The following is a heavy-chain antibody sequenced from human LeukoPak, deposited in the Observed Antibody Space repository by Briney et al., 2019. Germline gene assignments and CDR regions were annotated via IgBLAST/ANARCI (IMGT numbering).Heavy chain of an antibody. V-gene: IGHV4-59*11. CDR1: GGSFSSHY. CDR3: ARDPTTVTKGLDI. J-gene: IGHJ3*02. CDR2: ISYIGST. Sequence: SETLSLTRTVSGGSFSSHYWSWIRQPPGKGLEWIGYISYIGSTNYNPSLKSRVTISVDTSKNQFSLKLSSVTAADTAVYYCARDPTTVTKGLDIWGQGTMVTVSS. D-gene: IGHD4-17*01.